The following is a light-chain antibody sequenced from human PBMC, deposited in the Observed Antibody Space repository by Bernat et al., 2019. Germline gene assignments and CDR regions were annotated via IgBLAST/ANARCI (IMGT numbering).Light chain of an antibody. Sequence: EIMMTQSPATLPASPGERATLSCRASQSVGSELAWYQQKAGQAPRLLIYGASTRATGIPDRFSGSGSGTEFTLTITSLQSEDFAIYYCQHSYSWPWTFGQGTKVEIK. V-gene: IGKV3-15*01. J-gene: IGKJ1*01. CDR1: QSVGSE. CDR3: QHSYSWPWT. CDR2: GAS.